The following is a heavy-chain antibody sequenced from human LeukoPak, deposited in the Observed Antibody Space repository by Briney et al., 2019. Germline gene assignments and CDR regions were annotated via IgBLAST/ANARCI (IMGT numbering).Heavy chain of an antibody. V-gene: IGHV4-39*02. CDR1: GGSISSFY. CDR3: VRDGIRATY. Sequence: SETLSLTCTVSGGSISSFYWGWIRQPPGKGLEWIGSIYYSGSAHYNPSLKSRVSTSVDTSKNQFSLNVSSVTAADTAVYYCVRDGIRATYWGQGTLVTVSS. D-gene: IGHD5-12*01. J-gene: IGHJ4*02. CDR2: IYYSGSA.